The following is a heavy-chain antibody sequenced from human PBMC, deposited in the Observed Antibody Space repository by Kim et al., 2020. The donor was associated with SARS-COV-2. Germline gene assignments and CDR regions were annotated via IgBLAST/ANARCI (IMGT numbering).Heavy chain of an antibody. D-gene: IGHD3-16*01. CDR1: GFTFSSYA. CDR2: INGGGTVT. Sequence: GGSLRLSCAASGFTFSSYALTLFRPSPGPLLEWVSVINGGGTVTHHADSVKGRFTISRDKSLNTLFLQMNSLRVDDSAMYYCATVTFGPNVGADHFDTWGQGTLVTVSS. J-gene: IGHJ4*02. V-gene: IGHV3-23*01. CDR3: ATVTFGPNVGADHFDT.